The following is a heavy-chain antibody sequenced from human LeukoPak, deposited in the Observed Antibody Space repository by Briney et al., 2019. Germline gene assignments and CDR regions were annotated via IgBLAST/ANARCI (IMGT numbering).Heavy chain of an antibody. CDR3: AREPPYCSGGSCYFFYWFDP. V-gene: IGHV4-4*07. CDR1: GGSISSYY. J-gene: IGHJ5*02. Sequence: SETLSLTCTVSGGSISSYYWSWIRQPAGKGLEWIGRIYTSGSTNYNPSLESRVTMSVDTSKNQFSLKLSSVTAADTAVYYCAREPPYCSGGSCYFFYWFDPWGQGTLVTVSS. CDR2: IYTSGST. D-gene: IGHD2-15*01.